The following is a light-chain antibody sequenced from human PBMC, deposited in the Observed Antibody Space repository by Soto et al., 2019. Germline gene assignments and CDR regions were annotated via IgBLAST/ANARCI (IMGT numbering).Light chain of an antibody. Sequence: DIVLTQSPGTLSLSPGERATLSCTSSQSVSSSYLAWYQQKPGQAPRLLIYDASNRATGIPARFSGSGSGTDCTLTISSLEPEDFAVYYCQQRYNWPLTFGGGTKVDIK. CDR1: QSVSSSY. CDR3: QQRYNWPLT. CDR2: DAS. V-gene: IGKV3D-20*02. J-gene: IGKJ4*01.